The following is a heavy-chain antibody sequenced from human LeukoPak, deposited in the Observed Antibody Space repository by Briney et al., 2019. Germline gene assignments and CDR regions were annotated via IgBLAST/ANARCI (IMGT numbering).Heavy chain of an antibody. D-gene: IGHD2-15*01. CDR3: GIEGESALSHAADT. J-gene: IGHJ5*02. Sequence: GGSLRLTCAASGFIFSRYWMNWVRQPPGKGLEWVASIQADGSEKYDADSVKCRFTISRDYAKNSLYLQMNSLRVEDTAVYYCGIEGESALSHAADTGGEGTLVTVSS. CDR1: GFIFSRYW. V-gene: IGHV3-7*01. CDR2: IQADGSEK.